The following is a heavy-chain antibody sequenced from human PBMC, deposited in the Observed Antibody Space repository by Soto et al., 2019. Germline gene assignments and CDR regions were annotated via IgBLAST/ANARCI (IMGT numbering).Heavy chain of an antibody. CDR1: GGSFSGYY. Sequence: QVQLQQRGAGLLKPSETLSLTCAVYGGSFSGYYWSWIRQPPGKGLEWIGEINHSGSTNYIPSLKSRVTISVDTSKNQFFLKLSSVTAADTAVYYCATRGSSSWYDWFDPWGQGTLVTVSS. V-gene: IGHV4-34*01. CDR3: ATRGSSSWYDWFDP. D-gene: IGHD6-13*01. J-gene: IGHJ5*02. CDR2: INHSGST.